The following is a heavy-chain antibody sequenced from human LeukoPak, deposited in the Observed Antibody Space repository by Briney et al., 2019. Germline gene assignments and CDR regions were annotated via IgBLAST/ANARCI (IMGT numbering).Heavy chain of an antibody. CDR1: GFTFSSYS. J-gene: IGHJ6*03. CDR2: ISSSSSYI. CDR3: ARSGVGSVPYYYYMDV. V-gene: IGHV3-21*01. Sequence: GGPLRLSCAASGFTFSSYSMNWVRQAPGKGLEWVSSISSSSSYIYYADSVKGRFTISRDNAKNSLYLQMNSLRAEDTAVYYCARSGVGSVPYYYYMDVWGKGTTVTVSS. D-gene: IGHD3-3*01.